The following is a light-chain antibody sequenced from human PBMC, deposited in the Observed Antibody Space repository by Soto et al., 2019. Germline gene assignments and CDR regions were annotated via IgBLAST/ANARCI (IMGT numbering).Light chain of an antibody. CDR1: SSDIGGYNY. Sequence: QPVLTQPASVSGSPGQSITISCTGTSSDIGGYNYVSWYQQHPGKAPKLMIFDVSNRPSGVSNRFSGSKSANTASLTISGLQAEDEADYYCSSYTSSGSYVSGTGTKVTVL. CDR3: SSYTSSGSYV. V-gene: IGLV2-14*01. J-gene: IGLJ1*01. CDR2: DVS.